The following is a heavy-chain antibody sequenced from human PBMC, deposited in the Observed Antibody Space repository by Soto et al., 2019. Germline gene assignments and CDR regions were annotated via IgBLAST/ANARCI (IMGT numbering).Heavy chain of an antibody. CDR1: GGSISSSNW. D-gene: IGHD3-9*01. Sequence: SETLSLTCAVSGGSISSSNWWSWVRQPPGKGLEWIGEIYHSGSTNYNPSLKSRVTISVDKSKNQFSLKLSSVTAADTAVYYCARYTRLRYFDWLHRGKFDPWGQGTLVTVSS. V-gene: IGHV4-4*02. CDR3: ARYTRLRYFDWLHRGKFDP. CDR2: IYHSGST. J-gene: IGHJ5*02.